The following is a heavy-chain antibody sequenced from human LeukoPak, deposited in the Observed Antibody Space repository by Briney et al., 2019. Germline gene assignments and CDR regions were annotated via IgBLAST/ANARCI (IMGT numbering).Heavy chain of an antibody. CDR1: EGTFSSYA. CDR2: IIPILGIA. Sequence: SVKVSFKASEGTFSSYAISWVRQAPGQGLEWMGRIIPILGIANYAQKFQGRVTITADKSTSTAYMELSSLRSEDTAVYYCARSPDIVVVPAAPGVDYWGQGTLVTVSS. V-gene: IGHV1-69*04. CDR3: ARSPDIVVVPAAPGVDY. J-gene: IGHJ4*02. D-gene: IGHD2-2*01.